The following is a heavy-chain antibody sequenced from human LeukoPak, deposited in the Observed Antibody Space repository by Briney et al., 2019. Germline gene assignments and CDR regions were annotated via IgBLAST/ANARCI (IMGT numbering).Heavy chain of an antibody. Sequence: GGSLRLSCSASGFTFSSYAMSWVRQAPGKGLEWVSGISASGGSTDYADSVKGRFTISRDNSKNTLYLQMNSLRAEDTAVYYCAKLCSGGSCYWNHWGQGTLVTVSS. J-gene: IGHJ5*02. D-gene: IGHD2-15*01. V-gene: IGHV3-23*01. CDR3: AKLCSGGSCYWNH. CDR1: GFTFSSYA. CDR2: ISASGGST.